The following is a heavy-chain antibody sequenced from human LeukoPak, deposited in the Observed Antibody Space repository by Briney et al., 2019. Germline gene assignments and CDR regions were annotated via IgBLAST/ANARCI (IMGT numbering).Heavy chain of an antibody. CDR2: IYHSGST. V-gene: IGHV4-4*02. CDR3: VRVMLGTPNWFDP. D-gene: IGHD3-10*02. J-gene: IGHJ5*02. CDR1: GGSISSSNW. Sequence: SGTLSLTCAVSGGSISSSNWWSWVRQPPGKGLEWIGEIYHSGSTNYNPSLKSRVTISVDTSKNQFSLKLSSVTAADTAVYYCVRVMLGTPNWFDPWGQGTLVTVSS.